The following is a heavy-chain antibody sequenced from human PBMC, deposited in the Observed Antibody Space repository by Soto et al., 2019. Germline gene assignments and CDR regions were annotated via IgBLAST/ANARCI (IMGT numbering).Heavy chain of an antibody. D-gene: IGHD4-4*01. Sequence: GGSLRLSCAASGFTFANYDMHWVRQAPGKGLEWMALILHDGSAEYYADSVKGRFTISRDNSKSTLYLQVNSLSAEDTGVYYCARSRDGYSFYFYYGMDVWGQGTTVTVSS. CDR3: ARSRDGYSFYFYYGMDV. CDR2: ILHDGSAE. CDR1: GFTFANYD. J-gene: IGHJ6*02. V-gene: IGHV3-30*03.